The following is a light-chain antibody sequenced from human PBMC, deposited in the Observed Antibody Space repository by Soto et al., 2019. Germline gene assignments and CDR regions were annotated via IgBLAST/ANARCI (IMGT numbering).Light chain of an antibody. V-gene: IGLV2-14*01. CDR1: SSDVGSYDH. CDR2: EVS. Sequence: QSVLTQPASVSGSPGQSITISCSGTSSDVGSYDHVAWYQQFPGKTPKLMIYEVSNRPSGVSSRFSGSKSGNTASLTISGLQDEEEADYYCISYKGRATLVFGVGTKVTV. CDR3: ISYKGRATLV. J-gene: IGLJ2*01.